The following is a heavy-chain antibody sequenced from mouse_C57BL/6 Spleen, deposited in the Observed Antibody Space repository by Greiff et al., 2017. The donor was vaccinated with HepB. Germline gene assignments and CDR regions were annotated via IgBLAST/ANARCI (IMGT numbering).Heavy chain of an antibody. J-gene: IGHJ4*01. CDR2: IYPGSGNT. Sequence: QVQLKQSGAELVRPGASVKLSCKASGYTFTDYYINWVKQRPGQGLEWIARIYPGSGNTYYNEKFKGKATLTAEKSSSTAYMQLSSLTSEDSAVYFCARRGAAQLYAMDYWGQGTSVTVSS. D-gene: IGHD3-1*01. CDR1: GYTFTDYY. V-gene: IGHV1-76*01. CDR3: ARRGAAQLYAMDY.